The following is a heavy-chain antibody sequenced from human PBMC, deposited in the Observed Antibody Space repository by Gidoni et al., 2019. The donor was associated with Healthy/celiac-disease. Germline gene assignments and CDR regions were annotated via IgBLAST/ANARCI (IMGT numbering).Heavy chain of an antibody. Sequence: QVQLQESGPGLVRASETRSLTCTVSGGSIRSYYWSWIRQPPGKGLEWIGDIYYSGSTNYNPSLKSRVTISVDTSKNQFSLKLSSVTAADSAVYYCARGHDYGDHWYFDYWGQGTLVTVSS. V-gene: IGHV4-59*01. CDR2: IYYSGST. CDR3: ARGHDYGDHWYFDY. J-gene: IGHJ4*02. D-gene: IGHD4-17*01. CDR1: GGSIRSYY.